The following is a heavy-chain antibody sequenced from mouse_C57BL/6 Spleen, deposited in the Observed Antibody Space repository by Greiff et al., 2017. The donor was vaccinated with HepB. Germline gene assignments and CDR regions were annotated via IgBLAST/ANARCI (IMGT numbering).Heavy chain of an antibody. CDR3: APITTVVPFAY. J-gene: IGHJ3*01. D-gene: IGHD1-1*01. CDR2: INPNNGGT. Sequence: EVQLQQSGPELVKPGASVKISCKASGYTFTDYYMNWVKQSHGKSLEWIGDINPNNGGTSYNQKFKGKATLTVDKSSSTAYMELRSLTPEDSAVYYCAPITTVVPFAYWGQGTLVTVSA. V-gene: IGHV1-26*01. CDR1: GYTFTDYY.